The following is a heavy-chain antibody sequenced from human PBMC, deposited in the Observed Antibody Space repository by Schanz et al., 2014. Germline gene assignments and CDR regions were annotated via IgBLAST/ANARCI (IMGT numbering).Heavy chain of an antibody. D-gene: IGHD6-19*01. CDR3: AKCIGWYGRCAFDI. CDR1: GFTFSAYG. CDR2: IWFDGNNK. V-gene: IGHV3-33*06. J-gene: IGHJ3*02. Sequence: QVQLVESGGGVVQPGRSLRLSCAASGFTFSAYGMHWVRQAPGKGLEWVAVIWFDGNNKFYADSVKGRFTISRDNSKNTLYLQMSSLRAEDTALYYCAKCIGWYGRCAFDIWGQGTMVTVSS.